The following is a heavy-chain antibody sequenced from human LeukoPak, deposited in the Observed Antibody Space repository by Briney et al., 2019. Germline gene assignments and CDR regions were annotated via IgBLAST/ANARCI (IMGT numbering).Heavy chain of an antibody. CDR3: TTDRTVVVVAATVYYYYMDV. CDR1: GFTFSSYW. Sequence: GGSLRLSCAASGFTFSSYWMSWVRQAPGKGLEWVGRIKSKTDGGTTDYAAPVKGRFTISRDDSKNTLYLQMNSLKTEDTAVYYCTTDRTVVVVAATVYYYYMDVWGKGTTVTISS. CDR2: IKSKTDGGTT. J-gene: IGHJ6*03. V-gene: IGHV3-15*01. D-gene: IGHD2-15*01.